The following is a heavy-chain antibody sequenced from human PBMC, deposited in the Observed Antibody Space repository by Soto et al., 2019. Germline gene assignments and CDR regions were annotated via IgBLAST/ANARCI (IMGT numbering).Heavy chain of an antibody. CDR1: GGSFSGYY. Sequence: SETLSLTCAVYGGSFSGYYWSWIRQPPGKGLEWIGEINHSGSTNYNPSLKSRVTISVDTSKNQFSLKLSSVTAADTAVYYCARVRRITIFGVVTNAFDYWGQGTLVTVSS. D-gene: IGHD3-3*01. V-gene: IGHV4-34*01. CDR3: ARVRRITIFGVVTNAFDY. CDR2: INHSGST. J-gene: IGHJ4*02.